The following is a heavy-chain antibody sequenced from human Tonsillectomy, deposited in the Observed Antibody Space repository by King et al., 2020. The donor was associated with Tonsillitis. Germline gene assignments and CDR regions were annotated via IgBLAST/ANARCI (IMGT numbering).Heavy chain of an antibody. CDR1: GFTFSTYG. CDR3: AKDPNGDYVGEFPDY. Sequence: VQLVESGGGVVQPGGSLRLSCVASGFTFSTYGMHWVRQAPGKGLEWVAFIRYDGSNKYYADSVKGRFTISRDNSKNMLYLQMNSLRPEDTAVYYCAKDPNGDYVGEFPDYWGQGTLVTVSS. J-gene: IGHJ4*02. V-gene: IGHV3-30*02. D-gene: IGHD4-17*01. CDR2: IRYDGSNK.